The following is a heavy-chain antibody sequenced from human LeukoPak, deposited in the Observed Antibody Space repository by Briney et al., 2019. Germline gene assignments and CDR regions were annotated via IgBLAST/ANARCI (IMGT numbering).Heavy chain of an antibody. CDR1: GGSITDTTYF. CDR3: ARRKVAAEIDY. Sequence: SETLSLTCSVSGGSITDTTYFWGWIRQPPGKGLEWIGSIYYRGNTCYSPPLKSRVTLFVDTSKNQFSLKLTSVTAADTAIYYCARRKVAAEIDYWGQGTLVTVSS. D-gene: IGHD6-13*01. CDR2: IYYRGNT. J-gene: IGHJ4*02. V-gene: IGHV4-39*01.